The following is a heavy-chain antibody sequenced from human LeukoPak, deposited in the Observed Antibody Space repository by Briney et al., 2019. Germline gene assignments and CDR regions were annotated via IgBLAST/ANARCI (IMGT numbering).Heavy chain of an antibody. CDR3: AKDRYSSSWNFDY. V-gene: IGHV3-23*01. D-gene: IGHD6-13*01. CDR2: VSGSGGST. Sequence: GGSLRLSCAASGFTVSSNYMSWVRQAPGKGLEWVSAVSGSGGSTFYADSVKGRFTISRDNSKNTLYLQMNSLRAEDTAVYYCAKDRYSSSWNFDYWGQGTLVTVSS. CDR1: GFTVSSNY. J-gene: IGHJ4*02.